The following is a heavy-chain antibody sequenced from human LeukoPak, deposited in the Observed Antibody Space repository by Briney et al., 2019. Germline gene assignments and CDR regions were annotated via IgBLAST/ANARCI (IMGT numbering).Heavy chain of an antibody. D-gene: IGHD5-18*01. Sequence: GGSLRLSCSASGFTFSTYWMSWVRQAPGKGLEWVAVISYDGSNKYYADSVKGRFTISRDNSKNTLYLQMNSLRAEDTAVYYCARSTWIQLWLYDYWGQGTLVTASS. CDR2: ISYDGSNK. J-gene: IGHJ4*02. V-gene: IGHV3-30-3*01. CDR1: GFTFSTYW. CDR3: ARSTWIQLWLYDY.